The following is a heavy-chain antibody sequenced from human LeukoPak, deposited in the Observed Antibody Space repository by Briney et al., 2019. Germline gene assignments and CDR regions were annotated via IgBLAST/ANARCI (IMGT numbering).Heavy chain of an antibody. J-gene: IGHJ4*02. V-gene: IGHV1-18*01. CDR1: GYTFTSYG. CDR3: ARDRGKYYYDRGGPIPDY. D-gene: IGHD3-22*01. Sequence: GASVKVSCKASGYTFTSYGISWVRQAPGQGLEWMGWISAYNGNTNYAQKLQGRVTMTTDTSTSTAYMELRSLRSDDTAVYYCARDRGKYYYDRGGPIPDYWGKGTLVTVSS. CDR2: ISAYNGNT.